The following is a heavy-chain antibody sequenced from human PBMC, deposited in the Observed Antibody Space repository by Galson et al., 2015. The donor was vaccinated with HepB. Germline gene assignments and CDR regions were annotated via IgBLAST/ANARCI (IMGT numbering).Heavy chain of an antibody. Sequence: RLSCAASGFTFSSYGMHWVRQAPGKGLEWVAVISYDGSNKYYADSVKGRFTISRDNSKNTLYLQMNSLRAEDTAVYYCAKDRSGFGMDVWGQGTTVTVSS. CDR3: AKDRSGFGMDV. CDR1: GFTFSSYG. D-gene: IGHD3-3*01. J-gene: IGHJ6*02. V-gene: IGHV3-30*18. CDR2: ISYDGSNK.